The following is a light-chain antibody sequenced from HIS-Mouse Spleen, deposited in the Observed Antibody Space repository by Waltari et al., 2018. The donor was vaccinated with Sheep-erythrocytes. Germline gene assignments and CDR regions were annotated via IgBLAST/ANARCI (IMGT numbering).Light chain of an antibody. Sequence: QLVLTQSPSASASLGASVKLTCTLSSGHSSHSIAWHHQQPEKGPRYFMKLNSDGSHSTGDGIPDRFSGSSSGAARYLTISSLQSEDEADYYCQTWGTGIHVVFGGGTKLTVL. CDR2: LNSDGSH. V-gene: IGLV4-69*01. CDR1: SGHSSHS. CDR3: QTWGTGIHVV. J-gene: IGLJ2*01.